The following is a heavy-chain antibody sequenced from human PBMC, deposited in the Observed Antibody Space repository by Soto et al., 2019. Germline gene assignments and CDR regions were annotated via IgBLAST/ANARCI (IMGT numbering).Heavy chain of an antibody. CDR2: IYYSGST. V-gene: IGHV4-59*01. D-gene: IGHD4-17*01. CDR1: GGSISSYY. CDR3: ATLTVDHGDYPPPVNY. Sequence: PSETLSLTCTVSGGSISSYYWSWIRQPPGKGLEWIGYIYYSGSTNYNPSLKSRVTISVDTSKNQFSLKLSSVTAADTAVYYCATLTVDHGDYPPPVNYWGQGTLVIVSS. J-gene: IGHJ4*02.